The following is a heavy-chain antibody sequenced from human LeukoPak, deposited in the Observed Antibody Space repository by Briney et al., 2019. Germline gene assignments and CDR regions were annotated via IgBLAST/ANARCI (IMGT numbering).Heavy chain of an antibody. V-gene: IGHV3-23*01. CDR2: IGSSGGNT. J-gene: IGHJ3*02. D-gene: IGHD3-3*01. CDR1: GFTFTSYA. CDR3: AKDLVTIFGVVIIASAFDI. Sequence: PGGSLRLSCAASGFTFTSYALTWVRQAPGKGLEWVSTIGSSGGNTNYADSVKGRFTISRDNSKNTLYLQMNSLRAEDTAVYYCAKDLVTIFGVVIIASAFDIWGQGTMVTVSS.